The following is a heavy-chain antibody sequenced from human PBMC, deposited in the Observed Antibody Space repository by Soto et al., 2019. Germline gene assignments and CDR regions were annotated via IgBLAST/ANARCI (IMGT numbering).Heavy chain of an antibody. D-gene: IGHD1-26*01. CDR2: TYYRSKWST. CDR3: TRALSGSYDH. Sequence: QTLSLPSAISGDSVSSKSAACNLIRHSPSRGLEWLGRTYYRSKWSTDYAISVKSRITINPDTSNNHFSLQLKSVTPEDTAVYYCTRALSGSYDHWGQGTLVTVSS. V-gene: IGHV6-1*01. J-gene: IGHJ5*02. CDR1: GDSVSSKSAA.